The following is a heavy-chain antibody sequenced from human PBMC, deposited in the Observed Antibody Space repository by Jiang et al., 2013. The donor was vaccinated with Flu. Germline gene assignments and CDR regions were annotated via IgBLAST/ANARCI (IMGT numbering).Heavy chain of an antibody. D-gene: IGHD5-18*01. V-gene: IGHV1-69*01. Sequence: GAEVKKPGSSVKVSCKASGGTFSSYAISWVRQAPGQGLEWMGGIIPIFGTANYAQKFQGRVTITADESTSTAYMELSSLRSEDTAVYYCASRREAMAWRDYYYYGMDVWGQGTTVTVSS. J-gene: IGHJ6*02. CDR2: IIPIFGTA. CDR3: ASRREAMAWRDYYYYGMDV. CDR1: GGTFSSYA.